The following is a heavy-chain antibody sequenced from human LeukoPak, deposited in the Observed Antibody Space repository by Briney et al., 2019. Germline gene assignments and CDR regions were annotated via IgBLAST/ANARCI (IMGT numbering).Heavy chain of an antibody. Sequence: GASVKVSCKASGYTFTGYYMHWVRQAPGQGLEWMGWINPNSGGTNYAQKFQGRVTMTRDTSISTAYMELSRLRSDDTAVYHCARERELRPPYFDYWGQGTLVTVSS. CDR2: INPNSGGT. J-gene: IGHJ4*02. V-gene: IGHV1-2*02. D-gene: IGHD1-26*01. CDR1: GYTFTGYY. CDR3: ARERELRPPYFDY.